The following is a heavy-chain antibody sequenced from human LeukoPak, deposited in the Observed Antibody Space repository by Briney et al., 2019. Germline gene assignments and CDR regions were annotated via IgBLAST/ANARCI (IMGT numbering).Heavy chain of an antibody. Sequence: APVKVSCKASGYTFTSYYMHWVRQAPGQGLEWMGIINPSGGSTSYAQKFQGRVTMTRDTSTSTVYMELSSLRSEDTAVYYCARLNIAAAGFDYWGQGTLVTVSS. CDR2: INPSGGST. V-gene: IGHV1-46*01. D-gene: IGHD6-13*01. J-gene: IGHJ4*02. CDR1: GYTFTSYY. CDR3: ARLNIAAAGFDY.